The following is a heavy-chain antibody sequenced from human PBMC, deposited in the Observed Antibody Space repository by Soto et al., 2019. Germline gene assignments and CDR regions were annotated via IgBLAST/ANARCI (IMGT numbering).Heavy chain of an antibody. D-gene: IGHD6-13*01. Sequence: PGGSLRLSCAATGFTFSSYWLNWVRQVPGKGLQWVAIIKEDGSEKYYVDSVKGRFTISRDNGKNSLYLQMDSLRAEDTAVYYCARSPRSISQEAWGQGTLVTVSS. V-gene: IGHV3-7*01. J-gene: IGHJ4*02. CDR1: GFTFSSYW. CDR3: ARSPRSISQEA. CDR2: IKEDGSEK.